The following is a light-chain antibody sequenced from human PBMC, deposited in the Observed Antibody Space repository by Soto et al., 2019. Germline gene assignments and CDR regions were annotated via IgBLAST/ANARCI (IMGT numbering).Light chain of an antibody. CDR1: QSISFW. CDR3: QQTYSSPWT. Sequence: DIQMTQSPSTLSASVGDRVTITCRSSQSISFWLAWYQQKPGKAPKLLIYDASTLYSGVPSRFSGSRSGTEFTLTISSLLPEDFATYHCQQTYSSPWTFDQGTKVEIK. V-gene: IGKV1-5*01. J-gene: IGKJ1*01. CDR2: DAS.